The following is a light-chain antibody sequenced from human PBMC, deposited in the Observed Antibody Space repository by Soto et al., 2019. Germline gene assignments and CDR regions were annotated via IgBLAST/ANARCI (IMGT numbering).Light chain of an antibody. CDR1: QSVSSNY. V-gene: IGKV3-20*01. CDR3: QQYGRSPT. Sequence: EIVLTQSPGTLSLSPGERATLSCRSSQSVSSNYLAWYQQKPDQAPRLVIYDVSGRTTGIPDRFSGSGSGTDFTLTISILEPEYFAVYYSQQYGRSPTFGQGTKVEIK. CDR2: DVS. J-gene: IGKJ1*01.